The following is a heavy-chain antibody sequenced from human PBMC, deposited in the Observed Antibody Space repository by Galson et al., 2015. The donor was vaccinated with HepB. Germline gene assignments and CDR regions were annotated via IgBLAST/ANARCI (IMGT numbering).Heavy chain of an antibody. Sequence: SGGAFDKYNFNWVRRAPGQGLEWMGKIIPVLDITKYAQKFQGRVTITADTFTSTAYMELSSLRSDDTALYYCARSHYYDSSPFDSWGQGTLVTVSS. J-gene: IGHJ4*02. D-gene: IGHD3-22*01. CDR2: IIPVLDIT. CDR3: ARSHYYDSSPFDS. V-gene: IGHV1-69*02. CDR1: GGAFDKYN.